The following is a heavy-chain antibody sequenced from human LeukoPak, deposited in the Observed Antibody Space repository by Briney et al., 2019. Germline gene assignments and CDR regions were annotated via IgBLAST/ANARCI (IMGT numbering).Heavy chain of an antibody. D-gene: IGHD3-16*02. V-gene: IGHV4-34*01. CDR3: ARGSTSLIGL. J-gene: IGHJ4*02. CDR2: INHGGST. Sequence: PSETLSLTCAVYGGSFSGYYWSWIRQPPGQGLEWFGEINHGGSTDYKPSLKSRVPIPVDTSKGQFALKLSSVTAADTAVYSCARGSTSLIGLWGEGTLVTVPS. CDR1: GGSFSGYY.